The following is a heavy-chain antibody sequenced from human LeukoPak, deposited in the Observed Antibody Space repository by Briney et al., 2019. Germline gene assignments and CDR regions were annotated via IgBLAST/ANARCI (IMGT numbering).Heavy chain of an antibody. CDR3: ARAMVRGAEDYYDGMDV. CDR1: GGTFSSYA. CDR2: IIPIFGTA. Sequence: WASVKVSCKASGGTFSSYAISWVRQAPGQGLEWMGGIIPIFGTANYAQKFQGRVTITADESTSTAYMELSSLRSEDTAVYYCARAMVRGAEDYYDGMDVWGKGTTVTVSS. D-gene: IGHD3-10*01. V-gene: IGHV1-69*01. J-gene: IGHJ6*04.